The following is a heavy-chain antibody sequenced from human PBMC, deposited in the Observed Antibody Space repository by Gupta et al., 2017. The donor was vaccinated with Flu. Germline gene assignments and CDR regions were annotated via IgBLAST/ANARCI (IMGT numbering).Heavy chain of an antibody. Sequence: EVPLLESGGGLVQPGGSLRLSCAASGFTFPASAMTWFRQDPGTGLEWVSGIRTAGRGTIYADSVEGWFTMSRDNSKSTLYLQMNDLGPEDTGIYYCAKSAPYGTGWYGAIDFWGRGTLVVVSS. D-gene: IGHD6-19*01. J-gene: IGHJ4*02. V-gene: IGHV3-23*01. CDR1: GFTFPASA. CDR3: AKSAPYGTGWYGAIDF. CDR2: IRTAGRGT.